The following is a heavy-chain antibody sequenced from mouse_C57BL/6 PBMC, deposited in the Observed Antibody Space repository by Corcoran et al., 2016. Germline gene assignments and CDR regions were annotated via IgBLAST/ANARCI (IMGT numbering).Heavy chain of an antibody. CDR1: GYTFTTYG. J-gene: IGHJ4*01. V-gene: IGHV9-3*01. D-gene: IGHD2-3*01. CDR2: INTYSGVP. Sequence: QIQLVQSGPELKKPGETVKISCKASGYTFTTYGMSWVKQAPGKGLKWMGWINTYSGVPTYADDFKGRFAFSLETSASTAYLQINNLKNEDTATYFCARGGWSHYYAMDYWGQGTSVTVSS. CDR3: ARGGWSHYYAMDY.